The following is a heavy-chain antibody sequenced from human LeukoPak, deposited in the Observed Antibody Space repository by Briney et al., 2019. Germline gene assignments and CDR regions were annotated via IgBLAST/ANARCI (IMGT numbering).Heavy chain of an antibody. Sequence: GGSLRLSCVGSGFSLEDYAMHWVRQVPGKGPEWVSSISWDSGNQGYSASVKGRITISRDNDKNSLYLQMNSLRLEDTAFYYCIKDMGFDLLKDAFHIWGQGTLVTVSS. CDR3: IKDMGFDLLKDAFHI. V-gene: IGHV3-9*01. CDR1: GFSLEDYA. D-gene: IGHD3-9*01. CDR2: ISWDSGNQ. J-gene: IGHJ3*02.